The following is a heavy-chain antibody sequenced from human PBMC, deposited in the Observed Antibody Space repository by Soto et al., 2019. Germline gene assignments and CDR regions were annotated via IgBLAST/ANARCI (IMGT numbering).Heavy chain of an antibody. CDR1: GFTFSTYD. CDR3: AKDGCSLTSCSTLYYYYDMDV. V-gene: IGHV3-30*18. D-gene: IGHD2-2*01. J-gene: IGHJ6*02. Sequence: QVQLVESGGGVVQPGRSLRLSCAASGFTFSTYDMHWVRQAPGKGLEWVALISSDGNNKSYANSVKGRFTISRHNSKNPLDLQMNSVRVEDTAVYYCAKDGCSLTSCSTLYYYYDMDVWGQGTTVTVSS. CDR2: ISSDGNNK.